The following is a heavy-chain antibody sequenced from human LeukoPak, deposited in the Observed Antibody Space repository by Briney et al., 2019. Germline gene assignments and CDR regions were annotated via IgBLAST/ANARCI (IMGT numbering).Heavy chain of an antibody. CDR2: ISAYNGNT. Sequence: GASVKVSCKASGYTFTSYGISWVRQAPGQGLEWMGWISAYNGNTNYAQKLQGRVTMTTDTSTSTAYMELRSLRSDDTAVYYCARDPGIAAAGWRLAFDIWGQGTMVTVSS. V-gene: IGHV1-18*01. CDR3: ARDPGIAAAGWRLAFDI. D-gene: IGHD6-13*01. CDR1: GYTFTSYG. J-gene: IGHJ3*02.